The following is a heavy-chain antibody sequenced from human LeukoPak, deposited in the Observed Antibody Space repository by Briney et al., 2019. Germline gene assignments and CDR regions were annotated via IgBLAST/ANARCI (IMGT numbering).Heavy chain of an antibody. J-gene: IGHJ4*02. V-gene: IGHV3-48*01. CDR2: ISSGCSTV. CDR3: ARDMRGGFSSGGADC. Sequence: GGSLTLSCKASGFTFSSYSMNWVRQAPGQGQEWISYISSGCSTVYYADSVKGRFTVSRDNAENALFLKMNSPRAEDTAVYYCARDMRGGFSSGGADCWGQGALVTVSS. D-gene: IGHD3-10*01. CDR1: GFTFSSYS.